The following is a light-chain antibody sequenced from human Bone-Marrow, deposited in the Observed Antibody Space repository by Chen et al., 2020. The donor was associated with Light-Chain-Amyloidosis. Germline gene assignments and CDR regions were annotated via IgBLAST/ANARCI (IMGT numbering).Light chain of an antibody. Sequence: QSALTQPRSVSGSLGRSVTFSCTGTSSDVGAYTYVSWYQQHPGKAPTLIIYDDKKRPSGVPDRFSGSQSGSTASLTISRLQADDESDYFCSSYAGTYTWVFGGGTKLTVL. CDR2: DDK. CDR1: SSDVGAYTY. J-gene: IGLJ3*02. V-gene: IGLV2-11*02. CDR3: SSYAGTYTWV.